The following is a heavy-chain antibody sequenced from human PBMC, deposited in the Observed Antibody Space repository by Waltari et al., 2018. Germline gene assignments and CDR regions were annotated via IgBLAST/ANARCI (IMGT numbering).Heavy chain of an antibody. J-gene: IGHJ4*02. D-gene: IGHD2-8*01. CDR3: ARERERYCPNGVCHYLLDY. Sequence: QVQLQESGPGLVKPSETLSLTCTVSGGSISSYYWSWIRQPAGQGLEWIGRIYTSGSTNYNPSLKSRVTMSVDTSENQFSLKLSSVTAADTAVYYCARERERYCPNGVCHYLLDYWGQGTLVTVSS. CDR1: GGSISSYY. CDR2: IYTSGST. V-gene: IGHV4-4*07.